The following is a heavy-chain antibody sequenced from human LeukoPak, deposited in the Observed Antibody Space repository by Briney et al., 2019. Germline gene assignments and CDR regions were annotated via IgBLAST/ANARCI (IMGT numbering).Heavy chain of an antibody. V-gene: IGHV3-11*01. CDR1: GFTFSDYY. Sequence: GGSLRLSCAASGFTFSDYYMSWVRQAPGKGLEWVSYISSSGSTIYYADSVKGRFTISRDNAKNSLYLQMNSLRAEDTAVYYFARAEGGSDYYYYMDVWGKGTTVTVSS. CDR3: ARAEGGSDYYYYMDV. D-gene: IGHD1-26*01. CDR2: ISSSGSTI. J-gene: IGHJ6*03.